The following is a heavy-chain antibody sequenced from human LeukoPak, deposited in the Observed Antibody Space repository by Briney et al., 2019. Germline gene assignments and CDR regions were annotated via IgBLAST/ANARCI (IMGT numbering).Heavy chain of an antibody. V-gene: IGHV1-18*01. Sequence: EASVTVSCKASGYTFTSYGISWVRQAPGQGLEWMGWISAYNGNTNYAQKLQGRFTMTTDPSTSPAYMELSSLRSDDTSVYYCVRGGRYSSSSYWGQGTLVTVSS. D-gene: IGHD6-6*01. J-gene: IGHJ4*02. CDR2: ISAYNGNT. CDR1: GYTFTSYG. CDR3: VRGGRYSSSSY.